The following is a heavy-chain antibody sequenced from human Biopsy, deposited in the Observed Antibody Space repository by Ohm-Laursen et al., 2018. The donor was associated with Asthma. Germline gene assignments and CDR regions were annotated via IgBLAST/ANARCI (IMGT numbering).Heavy chain of an antibody. J-gene: IGHJ6*02. CDR3: VRGSSSRHHGPFHYYYGLDV. CDR1: SGSGGYMRSGNYY. CDR2: IYYSGTT. Sequence: SQTLSLTCSLSSGSGGYMRSGNYYWGWIRQPPGKGLEWIGSIYYSGTTYYNPSLESRVTVSADTSKHQYSLNLTSVTAADTAVYYCVRGSSSRHHGPFHYYYGLDVWGQGTTATVSS. V-gene: IGHV4-39*01. D-gene: IGHD6-13*01.